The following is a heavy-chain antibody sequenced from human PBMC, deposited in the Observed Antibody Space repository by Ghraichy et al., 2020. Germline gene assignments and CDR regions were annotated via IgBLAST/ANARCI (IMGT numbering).Heavy chain of an antibody. CDR2: IYSTGSS. Sequence: SQTLSLTCTVSGGSITSDFWNWIRQPPGKGLEWIGYIYSTGSSAYNTSLKSRVTISLDTSKNQFTLRLSSVTAADTAVYFCARVPAVIKRGWAAPEKYFDLWGRGTLVTVSS. CDR1: GGSITSDF. CDR3: ARVPAVIKRGWAAPEKYFDL. J-gene: IGHJ2*01. V-gene: IGHV4-4*09. D-gene: IGHD6-13*01.